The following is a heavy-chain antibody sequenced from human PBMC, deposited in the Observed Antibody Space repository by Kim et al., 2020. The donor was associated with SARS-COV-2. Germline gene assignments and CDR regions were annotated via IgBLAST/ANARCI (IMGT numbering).Heavy chain of an antibody. V-gene: IGHV3-33*05. D-gene: IGHD2-2*01. J-gene: IGHJ4*01. CDR2: ISYVGSNK. Sequence: GGSLRLSCAASGFTFSDYDMHWVRQAPGKGLEWVAFISYVGSNKYYADSVKGRSTISRDNSKNPLYLQMNSLRAEDTAVYYCAGTYCSSTSCYAGFIYWG. CDR1: GFTFSDYD. CDR3: AGTYCSSTSCYAGFIY.